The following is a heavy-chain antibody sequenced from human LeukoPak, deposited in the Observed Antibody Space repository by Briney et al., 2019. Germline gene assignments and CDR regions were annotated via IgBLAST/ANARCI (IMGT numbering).Heavy chain of an antibody. CDR3: APYSSSPRGFDY. CDR2: IYYSGST. CDR1: GGSISSSSYY. J-gene: IGHJ4*02. V-gene: IGHV4-39*01. D-gene: IGHD6-6*01. Sequence: PSETLSLTCTVSGGSISSSSYYWGWMRHPPGKGLEWIGSIYYSGSTYYNPSLKSRVTISVDTSKNQFSLKLSSVTAADTAVYYCAPYSSSPRGFDYWGQGTLVTVSS.